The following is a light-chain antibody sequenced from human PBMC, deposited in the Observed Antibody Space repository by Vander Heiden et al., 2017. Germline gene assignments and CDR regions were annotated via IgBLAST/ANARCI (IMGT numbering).Light chain of an antibody. Sequence: EIVLTQSPGTLSLSPGERATLSCRASQSVSSSDLAWYQQKPGQAPRLLIYGASSRATGIPDRFSGSGSGTDFTLTISRLEPEDFAVYYCQQYGSSPPFTFGPRTKVDIK. CDR2: GAS. CDR1: QSVSSSD. CDR3: QQYGSSPPFT. J-gene: IGKJ3*01. V-gene: IGKV3-20*01.